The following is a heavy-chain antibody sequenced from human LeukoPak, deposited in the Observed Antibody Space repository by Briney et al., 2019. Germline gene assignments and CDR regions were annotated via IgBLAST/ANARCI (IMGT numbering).Heavy chain of an antibody. CDR2: ISPSGDIT. CDR3: AKASRFLEWLFVY. Sequence: GGSLRLSCAASGFTFSIHGMNWVRQAPGKGLEWVSGISPSGDITYYADSVRGRFTISRDNSKNTLYLQMNSLRAEDTAVYYCAKASRFLEWLFVYWGQGTLVTVSS. D-gene: IGHD3-3*01. V-gene: IGHV3-23*01. CDR1: GFTFSIHG. J-gene: IGHJ4*02.